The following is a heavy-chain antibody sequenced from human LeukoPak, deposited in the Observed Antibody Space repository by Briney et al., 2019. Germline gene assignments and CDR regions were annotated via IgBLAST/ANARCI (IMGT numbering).Heavy chain of an antibody. CDR2: INHSGST. CDR1: GGSFSGYY. Sequence: SETLSLTCAVYGGSFSGYYWSWIRQPPGKGLEWIGEINHSGSTNYNPSLKSRVTISVDTSKDQFSLKLSSVTAADTAVYYCARSRGYYYYYYMDVWGKGTTVTVSS. CDR3: ARSRGYYYYYYMDV. V-gene: IGHV4-34*01. J-gene: IGHJ6*03.